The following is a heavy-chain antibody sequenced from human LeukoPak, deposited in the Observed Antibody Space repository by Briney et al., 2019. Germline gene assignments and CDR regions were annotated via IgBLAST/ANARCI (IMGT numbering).Heavy chain of an antibody. V-gene: IGHV3-53*01. Sequence: QPGGSLRLSCAVSGFTVSSDSMNWVRQAPGKGLEWVSVIYSGGTTYYADSVKGRFTLSRDISKNSVYLQMQSLRAEDTAVYYCARGDYGSGLDTYAFDIWGQGTMVTVSS. CDR1: GFTVSSDS. D-gene: IGHD4-17*01. CDR2: IYSGGTT. CDR3: ARGDYGSGLDTYAFDI. J-gene: IGHJ3*02.